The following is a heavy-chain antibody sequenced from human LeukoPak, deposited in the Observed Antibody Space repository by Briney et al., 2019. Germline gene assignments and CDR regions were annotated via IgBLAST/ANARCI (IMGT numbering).Heavy chain of an antibody. CDR1: GDTFTSQY. V-gene: IGHV1-46*04. CDR2: IKPHDGST. Sequence: ASVKVSCRTFGDTFTSQYIQWVRQAPGQGLEWMGLIKPHDGSTFYAQSLQGRVTLTRDTSTSTVYMDLSSLRSEDTAIYFCARNNVGSSGWTGLGFWSQGTLVTVSS. D-gene: IGHD6-19*01. CDR3: ARNNVGSSGWTGLGF. J-gene: IGHJ4*02.